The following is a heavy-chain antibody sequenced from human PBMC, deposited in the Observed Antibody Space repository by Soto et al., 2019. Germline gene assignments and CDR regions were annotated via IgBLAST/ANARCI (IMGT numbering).Heavy chain of an antibody. J-gene: IGHJ6*02. Sequence: GGSLRLSCAASGFTFSSYGMHWVRQAPGKGLEWVAVISYDGSNKYYADSVKGRFTISRDNSKNTLYLQMNSLRAEDTAVYYCAKDGERGYCSDGSCYPRDGLDGCGQGDTVTVSS. CDR3: AKDGERGYCSDGSCYPRDGLDG. CDR2: ISYDGSNK. CDR1: GFTFSSYG. V-gene: IGHV3-30*18. D-gene: IGHD2-15*01.